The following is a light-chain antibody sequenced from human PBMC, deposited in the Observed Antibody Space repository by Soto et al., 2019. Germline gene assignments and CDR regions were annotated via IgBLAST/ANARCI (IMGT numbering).Light chain of an antibody. CDR3: QQSYNTRRE. Sequence: DIQMTQSPSAMAVSVGDRVTITCGASQGISNYLAWCQQKPGKDPKLLIYAASTLQSGVPSRLSGSGSGTDFTLTISGLQREHFETYCSQQSYNTRRELGQGTYVEFK. CDR2: AAS. CDR1: QGISNY. V-gene: IGKV1-39*01. J-gene: IGKJ1*01.